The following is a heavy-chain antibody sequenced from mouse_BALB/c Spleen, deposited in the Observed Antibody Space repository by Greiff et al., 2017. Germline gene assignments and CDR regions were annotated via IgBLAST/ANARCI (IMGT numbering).Heavy chain of an antibody. CDR1: GFSLTSYG. CDR2: IWAGGST. CDR3: ARSPIHYYGYD. V-gene: IGHV2-9*02. Sequence: LQESGPGLVAPSQSLSITCTVSGFSLTSYGVHWVRQPPGKGLEWLGVIWAGGSTNYNSALMSRLSICKDNSKSQVFLKMNSLQTDDTAMYYCARSPIHYYGYDWGQGTLVTVSA. J-gene: IGHJ3*01. D-gene: IGHD1-2*01.